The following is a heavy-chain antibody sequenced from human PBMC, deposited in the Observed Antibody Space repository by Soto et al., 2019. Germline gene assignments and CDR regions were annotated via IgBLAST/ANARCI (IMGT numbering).Heavy chain of an antibody. CDR1: GGXISSGDYS. CDR2: IYHSGST. Sequence: SETLSLTCAVSGGXISSGDYSWSWIRQPPGKGLEWIGYIYHSGSTSYNPSLKSRVTISVDRSKNQFSLNLSSVTAADTAVYYCARAMAGFAFDIWGQGTMVTVSS. CDR3: ARAMAGFAFDI. J-gene: IGHJ3*02. V-gene: IGHV4-30-2*01.